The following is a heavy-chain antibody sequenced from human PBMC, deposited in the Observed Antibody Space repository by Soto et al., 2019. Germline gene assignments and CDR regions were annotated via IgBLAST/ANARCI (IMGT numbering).Heavy chain of an antibody. D-gene: IGHD3-10*01. J-gene: IGHJ6*02. CDR2: IYYSGST. CDR3: ARGEITMVRGVIIEGMDV. Sequence: SETLSLTCTVSGGSISSYYWSWIRQPPGKGLEWIGYIYYSGSTNYNPSLKSRVTISVDTSKNQFSLKLSSVTAADTAVYYCARGEITMVRGVIIEGMDVWGQGTKVTVSS. V-gene: IGHV4-59*01. CDR1: GGSISSYY.